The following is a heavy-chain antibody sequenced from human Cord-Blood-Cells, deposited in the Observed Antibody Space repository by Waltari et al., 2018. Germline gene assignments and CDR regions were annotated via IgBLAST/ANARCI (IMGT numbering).Heavy chain of an antibody. Sequence: EVQLVESGGGLVQPGGSLRLSCAASGFTFSSYWMHWFRQAPGKGLVWVSRINSDGSSTSYADSVKGRFTISRDNAKNTLYLQMNSLRAEDTAVYYCATLTTTVVTYFDYWGQGTLVTVSS. CDR2: INSDGSST. CDR1: GFTFSSYW. J-gene: IGHJ4*02. CDR3: ATLTTTVVTYFDY. V-gene: IGHV3-74*01. D-gene: IGHD4-17*01.